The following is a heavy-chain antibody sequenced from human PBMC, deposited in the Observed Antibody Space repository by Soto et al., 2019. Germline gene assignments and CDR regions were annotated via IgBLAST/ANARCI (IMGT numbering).Heavy chain of an antibody. CDR1: GFTVSSND. V-gene: IGHV3-53*01. D-gene: IGHD2-15*01. CDR2: IYSGGST. J-gene: IGHJ5*02. Sequence: GGSLRRSCSASGFTVSSNDMSWVRQAPGKWLEWVSVIYSGGSTYYADSVKGRFTISRDNSKNTLYLQMNSLRAEDTAVYYCTTDLWRIAVVVGSTGYFNPWGQGTPVTVSS. CDR3: TTDLWRIAVVVGSTGYFNP.